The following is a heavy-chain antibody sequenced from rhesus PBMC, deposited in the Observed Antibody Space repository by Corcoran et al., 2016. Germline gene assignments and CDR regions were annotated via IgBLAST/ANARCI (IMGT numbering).Heavy chain of an antibody. CDR3: TGGYCSGGVCYEGLV. J-gene: IGHJ5-2*02. CDR2: IYGSGGST. Sequence: QVQLQESGPGLVKPSATLPLTCAVSGASISSTYWSWIRQAPGKGLEWIGRIYGSGGSTDYNPSLESRVTISIDTSKNQFSLKLSSVTAADTAVYYCTGGYCSGGVCYEGLVWGRGVLVTVSS. V-gene: IGHV4S2*01. D-gene: IGHD2-8*01. CDR1: GASISSTY.